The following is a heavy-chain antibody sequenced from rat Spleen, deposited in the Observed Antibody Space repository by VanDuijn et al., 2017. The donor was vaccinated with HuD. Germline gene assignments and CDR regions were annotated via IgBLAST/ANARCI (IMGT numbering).Heavy chain of an antibody. J-gene: IGHJ2*01. D-gene: IGHD1-10*01. V-gene: IGHV5-19*01. CDR2: ISYDGSST. Sequence: EVQLVESGGGLVQPGRSLKLSCAASGFTFSNYGIHWIRQAPMKGLEWVASISYDGSSTYYRDSVKGRFTISRDNAKSTLYLQMDSLRSEDTATYYCTRVGQLHHFDYWGQGVMVTVSS. CDR3: TRVGQLHHFDY. CDR1: GFTFSNYG.